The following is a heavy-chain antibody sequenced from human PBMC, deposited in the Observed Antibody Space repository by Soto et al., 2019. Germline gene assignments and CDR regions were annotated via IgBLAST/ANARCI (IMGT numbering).Heavy chain of an antibody. V-gene: IGHV1-69*02. D-gene: IGHD3-10*01. Sequence: QVQLVQSGAEVKKPGSSVKVSCKASGGTFSSYTISWVRQAPGQGLEWMGRIIPILGIANYAQKFQGRVTLTADIFTNTDYMELSSLRSEDTAVYYYARPGEYYGSGLIVDYWGQGTLVTVSS. CDR1: GGTFSSYT. J-gene: IGHJ4*02. CDR3: ARPGEYYGSGLIVDY. CDR2: IIPILGIA.